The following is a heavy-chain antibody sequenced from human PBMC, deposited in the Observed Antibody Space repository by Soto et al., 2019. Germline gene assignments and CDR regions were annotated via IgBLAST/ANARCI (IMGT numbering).Heavy chain of an antibody. CDR1: GFSFSSFA. CDR3: AKNNGWDGKSDAVDI. CDR2: ISGSGGHT. J-gene: IGHJ3*02. D-gene: IGHD6-19*01. Sequence: EVQLLESGGGLVQPGGSLRLSCAASGFSFSSFALTWVRQAPGKGLEWVSAISGSGGHTYYADSVTGRFTISRDNSNNTLYLQMNSLRAEDTALYYCAKNNGWDGKSDAVDIWGQGTMVTVSS. V-gene: IGHV3-23*01.